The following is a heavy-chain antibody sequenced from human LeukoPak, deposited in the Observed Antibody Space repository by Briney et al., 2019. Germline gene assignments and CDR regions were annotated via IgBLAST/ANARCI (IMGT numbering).Heavy chain of an antibody. Sequence: GGSLRLSCAASGFAFSDFWMSWVRQAPGKGLEWVANIRHDGNAKNYVPSVRGRFTISRDNAKNSLHLQMNSLTVEDTAVYYCATSHDSAGNDWGQGTLVTVSS. CDR3: ATSHDSAGND. V-gene: IGHV3-7*01. D-gene: IGHD2-15*01. CDR1: GFAFSDFW. CDR2: IRHDGNAK. J-gene: IGHJ4*02.